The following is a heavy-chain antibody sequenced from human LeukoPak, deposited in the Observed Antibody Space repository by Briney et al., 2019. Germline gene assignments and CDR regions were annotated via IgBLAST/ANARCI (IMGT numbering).Heavy chain of an antibody. Sequence: GGSLRLSCAASGFAFSDFWMSWVRQAPGKGLEWVANIRHDGNAKNYVPSVRGRFTISRDNAKNSLHLQMNSLTVEDTAVYYCATSHDSAGNDWGQGTLVTVSS. CDR3: ATSHDSAGND. V-gene: IGHV3-7*01. D-gene: IGHD2-15*01. CDR1: GFAFSDFW. CDR2: IRHDGNAK. J-gene: IGHJ4*02.